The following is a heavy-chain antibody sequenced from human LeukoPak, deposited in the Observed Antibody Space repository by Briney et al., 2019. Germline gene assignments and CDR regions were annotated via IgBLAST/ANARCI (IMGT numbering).Heavy chain of an antibody. Sequence: PGGSLRLSCAASGFTFSSYAMSWVRQAPGKGLEWVSAMSGSGGSTYYADSVKGRFTISRDNSKNTLYLQMNSLRAEDTAVYYCAKSPTMVRGVINTKYIDYWGQGTLVTVSS. CDR3: AKSPTMVRGVINTKYIDY. CDR1: GFTFSSYA. D-gene: IGHD3-10*01. J-gene: IGHJ4*02. CDR2: MSGSGGST. V-gene: IGHV3-23*01.